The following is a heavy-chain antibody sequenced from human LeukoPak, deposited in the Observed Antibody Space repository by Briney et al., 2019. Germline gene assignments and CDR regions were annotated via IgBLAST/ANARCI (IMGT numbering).Heavy chain of an antibody. CDR3: AKDYSYGGNPNFDY. J-gene: IGHJ4*02. Sequence: GGSLRLSCAASGFTFDDYDMHWVRQAPGKGLEWVSGISWNSGSIEYADSVKGRFTISRDNAKNSLYLQMNSLRAEDTALYYCAKDYSYGGNPNFDYGGQGTLVTVSS. D-gene: IGHD4-23*01. CDR1: GFTFDDYD. V-gene: IGHV3-9*01. CDR2: ISWNSGSI.